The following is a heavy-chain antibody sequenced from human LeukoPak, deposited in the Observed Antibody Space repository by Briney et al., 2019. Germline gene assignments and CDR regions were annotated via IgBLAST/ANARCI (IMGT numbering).Heavy chain of an antibody. V-gene: IGHV3-30*04. D-gene: IGHD3-10*01. J-gene: IGHJ4*02. CDR2: ISSDGSYK. Sequence: GGSLRLSCAASGFTFSSHALHWVRQAPGKGLEWVAVISSDGSYKYYADSVKGRFTISRDNAKNSLYLQMNSLRAEDTAVYYCARVGGAYYGSGSYYSGYWGQGTLVTVSS. CDR1: GFTFSSHA. CDR3: ARVGGAYYGSGSYYSGY.